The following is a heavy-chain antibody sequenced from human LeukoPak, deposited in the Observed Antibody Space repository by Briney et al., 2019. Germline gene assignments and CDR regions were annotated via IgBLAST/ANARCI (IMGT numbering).Heavy chain of an antibody. CDR3: ARSANYYGSGSYYSTNWFDP. Sequence: ASVKVSFKASGGTFSSYAISWVRQAPGQGLEWMGWISAYNGNTNYAQKLQGRVTMTTDTSTSTAYMELRSLRSDDTAVYYCARSANYYGSGSYYSTNWFDPWGQGTLVTVSS. J-gene: IGHJ5*02. CDR1: GGTFSSYA. D-gene: IGHD3-10*01. V-gene: IGHV1-18*01. CDR2: ISAYNGNT.